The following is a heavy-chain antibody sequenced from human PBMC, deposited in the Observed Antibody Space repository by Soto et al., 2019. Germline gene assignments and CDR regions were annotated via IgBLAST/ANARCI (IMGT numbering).Heavy chain of an antibody. Sequence: PSETLSLTCTVSGGSISSGDYYWSWVRQPPGKGLEWIGYIYSSGSTYYNPSLKSRVTLSVDTSKNQFSLKLSSVTAADTAVYYCARRKGKFDYWGKGTLVTVSS. V-gene: IGHV4-30-4*01. J-gene: IGHJ4*02. CDR1: GGSISSGDYY. CDR2: IYSSGST. CDR3: ARRKGKFDY. D-gene: IGHD3-10*01.